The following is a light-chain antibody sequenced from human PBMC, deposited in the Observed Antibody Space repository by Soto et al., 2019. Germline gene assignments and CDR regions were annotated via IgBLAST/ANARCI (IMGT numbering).Light chain of an antibody. Sequence: LKQAPGALYSSVGESGTLSCKSSQRVSRSNIGWYQQKPGQAPSLLIYGATKRPTGVPDRFSGSGSDTEFTLIISRREPEDFAVYYSHHSGSTLLTVGGGTKVDIK. CDR2: GAT. CDR3: HHSGSTLLT. CDR1: QRVSRSN. J-gene: IGKJ4*01. V-gene: IGKV3-20*01.